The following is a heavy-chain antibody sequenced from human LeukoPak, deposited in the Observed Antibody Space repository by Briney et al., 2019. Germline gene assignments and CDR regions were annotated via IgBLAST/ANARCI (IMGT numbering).Heavy chain of an antibody. Sequence: GGPVRLPCAASGFPYRTFPMQGAPRATERGREYVSGINTDGGTTFYANSVKGRFTISRDNPKNTLYLQMGSLRAEDTAVYYCARGIIPGDYWGQGTLVTVSS. CDR1: GFPYRTFP. J-gene: IGHJ4*02. V-gene: IGHV3-64*01. CDR2: INTDGGTT. CDR3: ARGIIPGDY. D-gene: IGHD2-21*01.